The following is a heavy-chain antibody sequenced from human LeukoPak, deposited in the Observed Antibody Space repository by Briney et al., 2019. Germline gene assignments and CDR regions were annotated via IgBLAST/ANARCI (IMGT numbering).Heavy chain of an antibody. CDR2: ISSSSSYI. CDR1: GFTFNTYS. CDR3: ARMIALGNWNEDY. J-gene: IGHJ4*02. D-gene: IGHD1-20*01. Sequence: GGSLRLSCAASGFTFNTYSMTWVRQAPGKGLEWVSSISSSSSYIYYADSVKGRFTISRDNAKNSLYLQMNSLRAEDTAVYYCARMIALGNWNEDYWGQGTLVTVS. V-gene: IGHV3-21*01.